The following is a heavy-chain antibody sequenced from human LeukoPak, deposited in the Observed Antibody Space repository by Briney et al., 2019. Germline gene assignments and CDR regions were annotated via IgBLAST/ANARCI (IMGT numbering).Heavy chain of an antibody. D-gene: IGHD6-13*01. CDR3: ARGAGSSSWTNWFDP. Sequence: GESLKISCKGSGYSFTSYWIGWVRQMPGKGLEWMGIIYPGDSDTRYSPSFQGQVTISADKPISTAYLQWSSLKASDTAMYYCARGAGSSSWTNWFDPWGQGTLVTVSS. V-gene: IGHV5-51*04. CDR2: IYPGDSDT. CDR1: GYSFTSYW. J-gene: IGHJ5*02.